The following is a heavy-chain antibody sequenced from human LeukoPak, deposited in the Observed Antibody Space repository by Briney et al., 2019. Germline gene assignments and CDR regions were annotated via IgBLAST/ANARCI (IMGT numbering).Heavy chain of an antibody. CDR2: INPSGGST. D-gene: IGHD1-1*01. V-gene: IGHV1-46*01. J-gene: IGHJ4*02. Sequence: GASVKVSCKASGYTFTSYYIHWVRQAPGQGLEWMGIINPSGGSTSYAQKFQGRVTVTRDMSTSTVYMELSSLRSEDTAVYYCARGWNDTPSLDYWGQGTLVTVSS. CDR1: GYTFTSYY. CDR3: ARGWNDTPSLDY.